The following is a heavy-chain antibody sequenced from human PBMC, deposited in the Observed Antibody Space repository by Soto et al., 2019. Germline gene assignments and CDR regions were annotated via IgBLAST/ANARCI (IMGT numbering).Heavy chain of an antibody. CDR2: IYYSGST. J-gene: IGHJ6*02. D-gene: IGHD2-2*01. V-gene: IGHV4-59*01. Sequence: QVQLQESGPGLVKPSETLSLTCTVSGGSISSYYWSWIRQPPGKGLEWIGYIYYSGSTNYNPSLKSRVTISVDTSKTQFSLKLSSVTAADTAVYYCAGALSYCSSTSCSYGMDVWGQGTTVTVSS. CDR1: GGSISSYY. CDR3: AGALSYCSSTSCSYGMDV.